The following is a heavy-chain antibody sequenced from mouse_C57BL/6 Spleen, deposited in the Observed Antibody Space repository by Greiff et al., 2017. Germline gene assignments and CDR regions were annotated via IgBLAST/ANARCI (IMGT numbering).Heavy chain of an antibody. J-gene: IGHJ4*01. CDR1: GYTFTSYW. Sequence: QVQLQQPGAELVKPGASVKLSCKASGYTFTSYWMQWVKQRPGQGLEWIGEIDPSDSYTNYNQKFKGKATLTVVTSSSTAYMQLSSLTSEDSAVYYCARPPSSSYAMDYWGQGTSVTVSS. D-gene: IGHD1-1*01. CDR3: ARPPSSSYAMDY. CDR2: IDPSDSYT. V-gene: IGHV1-50*01.